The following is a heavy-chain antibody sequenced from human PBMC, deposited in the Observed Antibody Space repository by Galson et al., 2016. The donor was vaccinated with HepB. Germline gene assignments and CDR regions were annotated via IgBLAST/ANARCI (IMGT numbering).Heavy chain of an antibody. CDR3: ARSFSSSFSRLSLNILGY. CDR1: GFSLSASGVG. Sequence: PALVKPTQTLTLTCTFSGFSLSASGVGVGWIRQPPGKALEWLALIYWDDDKRYSPSLKSRLTITKDTSKNQVVLTMTNMDPVDTATYYCARSFSSSFSRLSLNILGYWGQGTLVTVSS. J-gene: IGHJ4*02. CDR2: IYWDDDK. D-gene: IGHD6-13*01. V-gene: IGHV2-5*02.